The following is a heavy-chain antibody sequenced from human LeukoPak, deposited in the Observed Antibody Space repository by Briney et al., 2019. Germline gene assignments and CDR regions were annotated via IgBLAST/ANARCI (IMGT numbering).Heavy chain of an antibody. CDR3: ARVALGQLGPYDALAF. CDR1: GYTFAGYY. CDR2: INPNSGGT. D-gene: IGHD6-6*01. Sequence: ASVKVSCKASGYTFAGYYIHWVRQAPGQGLEWMGWINPNSGGTNYAQKFQGRAIMTRDTSISRAYMELSTLRSDDTAVYYCARVALGQLGPYDALAFWGQGTMVTVSS. J-gene: IGHJ3*01. V-gene: IGHV1-2*02.